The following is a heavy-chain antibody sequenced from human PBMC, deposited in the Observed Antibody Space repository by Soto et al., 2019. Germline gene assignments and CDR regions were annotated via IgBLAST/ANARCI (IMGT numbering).Heavy chain of an antibody. CDR1: EFTFGSDW. V-gene: IGHV3-74*01. CDR3: ARGFLTYYDFCPSTPHDFDN. D-gene: IGHD3-3*01. J-gene: IGHJ4*02. Sequence: EGSLILSCAATEFTFGSDWMHWFLQATGKGLVWVSRINSDGSSTSYADSVKGRFTISRDNAKNTLYLQMNSLRAEDTAVYYCARGFLTYYDFCPSTPHDFDNWGQENLVTVSS. CDR2: INSDGSST.